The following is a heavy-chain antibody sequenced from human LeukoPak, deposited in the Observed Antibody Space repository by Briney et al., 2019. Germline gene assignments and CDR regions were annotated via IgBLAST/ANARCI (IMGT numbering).Heavy chain of an antibody. J-gene: IGHJ3*02. CDR1: GFTFSSYD. Sequence: GGSLRLSCAASGFTFSSYDMHWVRHATGKGLEWVSAIGTAGDTYYPGSVKGRFTISRENAKNSLYLQMNSLRAEDTAVYYCARAIWLWDAFDIWGQGTMVTVSS. CDR2: IGTAGDT. V-gene: IGHV3-13*01. D-gene: IGHD6-19*01. CDR3: ARAIWLWDAFDI.